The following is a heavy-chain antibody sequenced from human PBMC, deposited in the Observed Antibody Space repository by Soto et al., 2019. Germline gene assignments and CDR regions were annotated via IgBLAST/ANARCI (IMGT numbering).Heavy chain of an antibody. V-gene: IGHV4-61*01. CDR1: GGSVSSGTYY. J-gene: IGHJ2*01. D-gene: IGHD7-27*01. CDR2: IYRGSP. Sequence: QVQLQESGPGQVKPSETLFLTCTASGGSVSSGTYYWSWIRQPAGKGLEWMGYIYRGSPNYNPSLRSRPTISVNTSRTQFSLMLSSVTAADTAVYYCSRDQGLGAGYFALWGRGTLVTVTS. CDR3: SRDQGLGAGYFAL.